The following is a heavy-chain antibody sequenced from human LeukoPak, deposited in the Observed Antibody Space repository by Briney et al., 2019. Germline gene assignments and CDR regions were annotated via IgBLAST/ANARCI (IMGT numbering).Heavy chain of an antibody. CDR1: GGSISTYY. D-gene: IGHD6-6*01. Sequence: SETLSLTCTVSGGSISTYYWNWIRQPPGKGLEWIGYIYHSGSTNYNPSLQSRVSISVDTSKNQFSLNLNSVTAADTAVYYCARGGAARLHFQNWGQGTLVTVSS. V-gene: IGHV4-59*01. CDR2: IYHSGST. CDR3: ARGGAARLHFQN. J-gene: IGHJ1*01.